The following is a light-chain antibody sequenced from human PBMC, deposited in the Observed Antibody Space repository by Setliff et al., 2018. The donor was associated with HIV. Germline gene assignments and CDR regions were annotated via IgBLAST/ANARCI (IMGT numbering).Light chain of an antibody. J-gene: IGLJ1*01. Sequence: QSALTQPASVSGYRGQSITISCTGSSSDVGGYNYVSWYQHHPGKAPKLVIYEVSNRPSGVSNRFSGSKSGNTASLTISGLQAEDEADYYCSSFTGSSAPGVFGTGTKATV. CDR1: SSDVGGYNY. CDR2: EVS. CDR3: SSFTGSSAPGV. V-gene: IGLV2-14*01.